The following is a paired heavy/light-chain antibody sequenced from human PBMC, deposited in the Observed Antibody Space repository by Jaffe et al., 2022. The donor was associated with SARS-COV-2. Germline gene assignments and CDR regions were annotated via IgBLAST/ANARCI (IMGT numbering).Light chain of an antibody. J-gene: IGKJ2*01. V-gene: IGKV2-30*02. CDR2: KVS. Sequence: DVVMTQSPLSLPVTLGQPASISCRSSQSLVHSDGNIYLNWFQQRPGQSPRRLIYKVSNRDSGVPDRFSGSGSGTDFTLKISRVESEDVGIYYCMQGTHWPYTFGQGTKLEIK. CDR1: QSLVHSDGNIY. CDR3: MQGTHWPYT.
Heavy chain of an antibody. CDR2: IYIGGER. D-gene: IGHD7-27*01. V-gene: IGHV3-66*02. CDR1: GFTVSTNF. J-gene: IGHJ4*02. CDR3: ARPNWGSIDY. Sequence: EVQLVESGGGLVQPGGSLMLSCAVSGFTVSTNFMTWVRQAPGKGLECVSIIYIGGERYYSDPVKGRFTISRDISKNTVYLQMNSLRPEDTAVYYCARPNWGSIDYWGQGTLVTVSS.